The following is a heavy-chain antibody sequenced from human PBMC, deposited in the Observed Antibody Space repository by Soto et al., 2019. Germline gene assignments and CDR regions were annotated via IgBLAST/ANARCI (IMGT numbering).Heavy chain of an antibody. Sequence: SETLSLTCTVSGGSISSSSYYWGWIRQPPGKGLEWIGSIYYSGSTYYNPSLKSRVTISVDTSKNQFSLKLSSVTAADTAVYYCAGGTIVATIGAYDYWGQGTLVTVSS. CDR1: GGSISSSSYY. V-gene: IGHV4-39*01. D-gene: IGHD5-12*01. J-gene: IGHJ4*02. CDR3: AGGTIVATIGAYDY. CDR2: IYYSGST.